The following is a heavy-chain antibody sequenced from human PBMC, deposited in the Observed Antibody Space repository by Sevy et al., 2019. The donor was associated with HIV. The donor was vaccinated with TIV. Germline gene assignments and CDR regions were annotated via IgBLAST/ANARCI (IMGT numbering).Heavy chain of an antibody. CDR1: GFTFSNAW. J-gene: IGHJ6*02. CDR3: TPVPNTKLRFLEWLPPPPSHYYYYGMDV. V-gene: IGHV3-15*01. Sequence: GGSLRLSCAASGFTFSNAWMSWVRQAPGKGLEWVGRIKSKTDGGTTDYAAPVKGRFTISRDDSKNTLYLQMNSLKTGEPAVVFCTPVPNTKLRFLEWLPPPPSHYYYYGMDVWGQGTTVTVSS. D-gene: IGHD3-3*01. CDR2: IKSKTDGGTT.